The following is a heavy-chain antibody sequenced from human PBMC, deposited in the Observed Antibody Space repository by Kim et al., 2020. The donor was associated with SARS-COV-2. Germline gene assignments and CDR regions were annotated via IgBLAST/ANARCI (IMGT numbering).Heavy chain of an antibody. V-gene: IGHV4-59*08. Sequence: SETLSLTCTVSGGSISSYYWSWIRQPPGKGLEWIGYIYYSGSTNYNPSLKSRVTISVDTSKNQFSLKLSSVTAADTAVYYCAREGLGYCSSTSCYRAFDIWGQRTMVTVSS. CDR1: GGSISSYY. J-gene: IGHJ3*02. D-gene: IGHD2-2*01. CDR2: IYYSGST. CDR3: AREGLGYCSSTSCYRAFDI.